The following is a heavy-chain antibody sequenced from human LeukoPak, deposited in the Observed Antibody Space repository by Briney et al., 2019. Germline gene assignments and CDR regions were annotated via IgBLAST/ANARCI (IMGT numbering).Heavy chain of an antibody. CDR3: ARIGDYYDSSGYPPDAFDI. V-gene: IGHV4-59*01. D-gene: IGHD3-22*01. J-gene: IGHJ3*02. CDR2: IYYSGST. CDR1: GGSISSYY. Sequence: SETLSLTCTVSGGSISSYYWSWVRQPPGKGLEWIGYIYYSGSTNYNPSLKSRVTISVDTSKNQFSLKLSSVTAADTAVYYCARIGDYYDSSGYPPDAFDIWGQGTVVTVSS.